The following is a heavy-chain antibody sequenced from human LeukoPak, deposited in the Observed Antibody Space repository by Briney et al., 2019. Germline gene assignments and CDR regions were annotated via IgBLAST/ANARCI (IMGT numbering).Heavy chain of an antibody. CDR2: IWYDGSNK. V-gene: IGHV3-33*01. CDR1: GFTFSDYG. Sequence: GGSLRLSCAASGFTFSDYGMHWVRQTPGKGLEWVAVIWYDGSNKHYADSVKDRFTISRDNSKNTLFLEMNSLRAEDTAVYYCARVGLRSGYYDFWGQGTLVTVSS. CDR3: ARVGLRSGYYDF. J-gene: IGHJ4*02. D-gene: IGHD3-22*01.